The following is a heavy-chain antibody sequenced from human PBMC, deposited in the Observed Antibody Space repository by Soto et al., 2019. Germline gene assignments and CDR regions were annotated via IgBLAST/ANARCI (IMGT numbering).Heavy chain of an antibody. D-gene: IGHD2-21*02. CDR1: GFTFSSYG. Sequence: GGSLRLSCAASGFTFSSYGMHWVRQAPGKGLEWVAVIWYDGSNKYYADSAKGRFTISRDNSKNTLYLQMNSLRAEDTAVYYCARVGYLVTAIRDDAFDIWGQGTMVTVSS. J-gene: IGHJ3*02. V-gene: IGHV3-33*01. CDR2: IWYDGSNK. CDR3: ARVGYLVTAIRDDAFDI.